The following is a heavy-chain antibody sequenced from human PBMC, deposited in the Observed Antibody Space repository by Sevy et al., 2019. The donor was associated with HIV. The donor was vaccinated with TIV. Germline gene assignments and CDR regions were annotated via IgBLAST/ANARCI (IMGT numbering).Heavy chain of an antibody. J-gene: IGHJ3*02. Sequence: HGGSLRLSCAASGFTFSSYSMNWVRQAPGKGLEWVSSISSSSSYIYYADSVKGRFTISRDNAKNSLYLQMNSLRAEDTAVYYCARDLHDGGGGFDIWGQGTMVTVSS. CDR1: GFTFSSYS. D-gene: IGHD1-1*01. CDR2: ISSSSSYI. V-gene: IGHV3-21*01. CDR3: ARDLHDGGGGFDI.